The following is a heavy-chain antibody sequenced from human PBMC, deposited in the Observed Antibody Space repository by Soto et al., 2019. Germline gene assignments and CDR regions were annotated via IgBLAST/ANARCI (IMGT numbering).Heavy chain of an antibody. V-gene: IGHV1-3*01. CDR2: IDRGNGDT. Sequence: QVQFVQSGAEVKRPGASVTVSCETSGSSFRTLTIYWVRQVPGQSFEWLGWIDRGNGDTQYSEKFEDRVRFTMDLSASTGYLEMRSLGSEDSATYHCAGGSHVVGFHYYGIDIRGPGTTVTVS. CDR3: AGGSHVVGFHYYGIDI. CDR1: GSSFRTLT. D-gene: IGHD2-15*01. J-gene: IGHJ6*02.